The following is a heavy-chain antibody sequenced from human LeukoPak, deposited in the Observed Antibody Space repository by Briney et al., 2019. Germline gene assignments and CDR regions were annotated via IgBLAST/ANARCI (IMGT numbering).Heavy chain of an antibody. V-gene: IGHV4-59*01. Sequence: SETLSLTCTVSGLSISSYYWGWIRQPPGKGLEWGGDIYYSGSTNYNTSLKSRVTISEDTSKNQFSLKLSSVTAADTAVYYCARGVGFDWFDHWGQGTLVTVSS. J-gene: IGHJ5*02. CDR1: GLSISSYY. CDR3: ARGVGFDWFDH. D-gene: IGHD6-25*01. CDR2: IYYSGST.